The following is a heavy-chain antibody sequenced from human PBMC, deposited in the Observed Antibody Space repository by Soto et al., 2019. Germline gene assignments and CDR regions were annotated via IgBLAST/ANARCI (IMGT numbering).Heavy chain of an antibody. V-gene: IGHV3-23*01. CDR1: GFTFSSYA. CDR3: AKDVIAARFLRTSLKNYFDY. J-gene: IGHJ4*02. Sequence: GGSLRLSCAASGFTFSSYAMSWVRQAPGKGLEWVSAISGSGGSTYYADSVKGRFTISRDNSKNTLYLQMNSLRAEDTAVYYCAKDVIAARFLRTSLKNYFDYWGQGTLVTVSS. D-gene: IGHD6-6*01. CDR2: ISGSGGST.